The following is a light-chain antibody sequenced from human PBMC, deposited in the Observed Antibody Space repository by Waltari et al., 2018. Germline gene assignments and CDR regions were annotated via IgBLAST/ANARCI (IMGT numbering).Light chain of an antibody. CDR3: STYGAAIYFL. CDR1: SGDIGTFNF. Sequence: QPALTQPPSASGSPGQSVTISCAGTSGDIGTFNFVSWYQHHPGKAPRVIIYVVNQPPSGVPDRFSGSKSGDTASLTVSGLQPEDDAEYCCSTYGAAIYFLFGGGTTVTVL. CDR2: VVN. V-gene: IGLV2-8*01. J-gene: IGLJ2*01.